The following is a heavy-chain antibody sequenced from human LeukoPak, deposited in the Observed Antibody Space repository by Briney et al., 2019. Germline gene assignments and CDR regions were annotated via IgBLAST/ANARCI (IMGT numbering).Heavy chain of an antibody. D-gene: IGHD1-14*01. J-gene: IGHJ4*02. V-gene: IGHV5-51*01. CDR3: ARQEGINGEYPYYFDY. Sequence: GESLKISCQGSGYSFTNYWIGWVRQMPGKGLVWMGIIQPGDSDTRYSPSFLGQVTFSADKSISTAYLQWSSLKASDTAIYYCARQEGINGEYPYYFDYWDQGTLVTVSS. CDR2: IQPGDSDT. CDR1: GYSFTNYW.